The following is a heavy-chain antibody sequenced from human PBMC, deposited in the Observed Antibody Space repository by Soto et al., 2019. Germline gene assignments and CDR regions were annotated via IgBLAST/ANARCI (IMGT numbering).Heavy chain of an antibody. CDR2: ISGSGGST. D-gene: IGHD1-1*01. V-gene: IGHV3-23*01. Sequence: GGSLRLSCADSEFTFSNYAMSWVRQAPGKGLEWVSSISGSGGSTYYADSVKGRFTISRDNSKNTLYLQMNSLRAEDTAVYYCAKEKRHNWNGSYFDYWGQGTLVTVSS. CDR1: EFTFSNYA. CDR3: AKEKRHNWNGSYFDY. J-gene: IGHJ4*02.